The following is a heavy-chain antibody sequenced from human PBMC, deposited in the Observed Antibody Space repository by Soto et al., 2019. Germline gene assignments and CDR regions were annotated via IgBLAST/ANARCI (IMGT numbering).Heavy chain of an antibody. D-gene: IGHD4-17*01. CDR3: ARGEVTTLRPYYFDY. J-gene: IGHJ4*02. CDR1: GGSFSGYY. CDR2: INHSGRT. Sequence: QVQLQQWGAGLLKPSETLSLTCAVYGGSFSGYYWSWIRQPPGKGLEWIGEINHSGRTNYNPSLKSRGTISVYSCKNQCSLKLSSVTAADTAVYYCARGEVTTLRPYYFDYWGQGTLVTVSS. V-gene: IGHV4-34*01.